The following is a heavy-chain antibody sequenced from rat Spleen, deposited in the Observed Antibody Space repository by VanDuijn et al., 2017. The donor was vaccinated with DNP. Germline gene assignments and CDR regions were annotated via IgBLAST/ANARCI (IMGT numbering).Heavy chain of an antibody. CDR2: INTDGGST. J-gene: IGHJ4*01. CDR3: AKDRDGTYYSYVMDA. Sequence: EVQLVESGGGLVQPGRSLKLSCAVSGITFSDHNMAWIRQAPGKGLEWVSSINTDGGSTYYPDSVKGRFPITRDNAENTVYLQMNSLRSEDTATYYCAKDRDGTYYSYVMDAWGQGASVTVSS. CDR1: GITFSDHN. D-gene: IGHD1-12*02. V-gene: IGHV5-58*01.